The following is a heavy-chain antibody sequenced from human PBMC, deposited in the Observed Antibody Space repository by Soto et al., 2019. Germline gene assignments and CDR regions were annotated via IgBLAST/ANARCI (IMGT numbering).Heavy chain of an antibody. CDR2: INHSGST. CDR3: ARVGIAAANDY. CDR1: GGSFSGYY. J-gene: IGHJ4*02. Sequence: QVQLQQWGAGLLKPSETLSLTCAVYGGSFSGYYWSWIRQPPGKGLEWIGEINHSGSTNYNPSLKSRVTISVDTSKNQCSLKLSSVTAADTAVYYCARVGIAAANDYWGQGTLVTVSS. V-gene: IGHV4-34*01. D-gene: IGHD6-13*01.